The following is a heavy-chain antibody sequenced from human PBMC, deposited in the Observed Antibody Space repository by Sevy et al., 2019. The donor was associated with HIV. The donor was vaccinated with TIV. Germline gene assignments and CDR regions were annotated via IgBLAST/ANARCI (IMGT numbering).Heavy chain of an antibody. CDR1: GYTFTSYG. V-gene: IGHV1-18*04. Sequence: ASVKVSCKASGYTFTSYGINWVRQAPGQGLEWMGWISAYNGNTNYAQKLQGRVTMTTDTSTSTAYMELRSLRSDDTAVYYCAREGGPGIAVAGTVAFDIWGQGTMVTVSS. CDR3: AREGGPGIAVAGTVAFDI. CDR2: ISAYNGNT. J-gene: IGHJ3*02. D-gene: IGHD6-19*01.